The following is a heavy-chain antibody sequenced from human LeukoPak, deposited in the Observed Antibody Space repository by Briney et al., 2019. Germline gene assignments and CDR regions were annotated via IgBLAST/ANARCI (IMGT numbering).Heavy chain of an antibody. J-gene: IGHJ4*02. D-gene: IGHD3-22*01. V-gene: IGHV1-69*05. CDR3: ARARPNYYDSSGYYYLDY. CDR2: IIPIFGTA. CDR1: GGTFSSYA. Sequence: GASVKVSCKASGGTFSSYAISWVRQAPGQGLEWMGGIIPIFGTANYAQKFQGRVTITTDESTSTAYMELSSLRSEDTAVYYCARARPNYYDSSGYYYLDYGGQGTLVTVSS.